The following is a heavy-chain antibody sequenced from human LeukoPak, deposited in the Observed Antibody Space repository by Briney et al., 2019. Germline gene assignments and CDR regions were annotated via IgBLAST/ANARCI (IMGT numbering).Heavy chain of an antibody. D-gene: IGHD3-22*01. CDR3: ARESPELMHYYDSSGYFPLGY. J-gene: IGHJ4*02. V-gene: IGHV1-18*01. CDR2: ISAYNGNT. Sequence: ASVKVSCKASGYTFTSYGISWVRQAPGQGLEWMGWISAYNGNTNYAQKLQGRVTMTTDTSTSTAYMELRSLRSDDTAVYYCARESPELMHYYDSSGYFPLGYWGQGTLVTVSS. CDR1: GYTFTSYG.